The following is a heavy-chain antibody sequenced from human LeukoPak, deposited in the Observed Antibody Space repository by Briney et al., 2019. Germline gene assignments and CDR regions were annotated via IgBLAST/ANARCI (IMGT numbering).Heavy chain of an antibody. CDR2: ISSSGSTI. V-gene: IGHV3-48*03. CDR1: GFTFSSYE. J-gene: IGHJ6*03. CDR3: AKGGGGRLIYYYYMDV. Sequence: GGSLRLSCAASGFTFSSYEMNWVRQAPGKGLEWVSYISSSGSTIYYADSVKGRFTISRDNAKNSLHLQMNSQRAEDMALYYCAKGGGGRLIYYYYMDVWGKGTTVTISS. D-gene: IGHD3-16*01.